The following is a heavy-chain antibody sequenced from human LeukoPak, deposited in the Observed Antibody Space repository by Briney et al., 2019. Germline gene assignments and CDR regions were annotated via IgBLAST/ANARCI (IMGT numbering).Heavy chain of an antibody. CDR1: GFTFSSYW. J-gene: IGHJ6*02. D-gene: IGHD3-9*01. Sequence: GGSLRLSCAASGFTFSSYWMSWVRQAPGKGLEWVAVIWYDGSNKYYADSVKGRFTISRDNSKNTLYLQMNSLRAEDTAVYYCARANYDILTGPYGMDVWGQGTTVTVSS. CDR3: ARANYDILTGPYGMDV. CDR2: IWYDGSNK. V-gene: IGHV3-33*08.